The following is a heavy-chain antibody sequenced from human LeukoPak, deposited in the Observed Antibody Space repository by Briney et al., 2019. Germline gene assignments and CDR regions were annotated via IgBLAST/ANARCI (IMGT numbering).Heavy chain of an antibody. CDR2: ISGSGGST. Sequence: GGSLRLSCAASGFTFSSYDMSWVRQAPGKGLEWVSAISGSGGSTYYADSVKGRLTISRDHSKNTLYLQMNSLRAEDTAVYYCAKESEGYLGLDAFDIWGQGTMVTVSS. CDR1: GFTFSSYD. V-gene: IGHV3-23*01. D-gene: IGHD6-13*01. J-gene: IGHJ3*02. CDR3: AKESEGYLGLDAFDI.